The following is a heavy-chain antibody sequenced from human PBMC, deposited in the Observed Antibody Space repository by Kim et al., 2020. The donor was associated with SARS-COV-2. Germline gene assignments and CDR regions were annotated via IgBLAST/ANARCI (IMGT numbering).Heavy chain of an antibody. J-gene: IGHJ4*02. Sequence: SETLSLTCTVSGGSVSSGSYYWSWIRQPPGKGLEWIGYIYYSGSTNYNPSLKSRVTISVDTSKNQFSLKLSSVTAADTAVYYCARTEGAVAGTPGEDYWGQGTLVTVSS. CDR1: GGSVSSGSYY. V-gene: IGHV4-61*01. CDR3: ARTEGAVAGTPGEDY. D-gene: IGHD6-19*01. CDR2: IYYSGST.